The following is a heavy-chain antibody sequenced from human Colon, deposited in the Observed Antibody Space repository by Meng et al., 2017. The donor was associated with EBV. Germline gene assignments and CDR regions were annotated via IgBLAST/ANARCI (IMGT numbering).Heavy chain of an antibody. CDR2: IYWDDDK. CDR1: WFSLSTSEVG. Sequence: QITCEESGPTLVKPTQTLALTCTFSWFSLSTSEVGVGWIRQPPGKALEWLAVIYWDDDKRYSPSLKSRLTITKDTSKNQVVLTLTNMDPVDTATYYCALFTRSWFDPWGQGTLVTVSS. D-gene: IGHD2-2*01. V-gene: IGHV2-5*02. J-gene: IGHJ5*02. CDR3: ALFTRSWFDP.